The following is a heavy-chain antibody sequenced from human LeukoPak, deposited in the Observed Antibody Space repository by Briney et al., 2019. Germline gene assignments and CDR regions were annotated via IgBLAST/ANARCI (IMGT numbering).Heavy chain of an antibody. CDR3: ARGVVVTAVVNRWFDP. Sequence: SQTLSLTCTVSGGSISSGGYYWSWIRQHSGKGLEWIGYIYYSGSTYYNPSLKSRVTISVDTSKNQFSLKLSSVTAADTAVYYCARGVVVTAVVNRWFDPWGQGTLVTVSS. CDR1: GGSISSGGYY. D-gene: IGHD2-2*01. V-gene: IGHV4-31*03. J-gene: IGHJ5*02. CDR2: IYYSGST.